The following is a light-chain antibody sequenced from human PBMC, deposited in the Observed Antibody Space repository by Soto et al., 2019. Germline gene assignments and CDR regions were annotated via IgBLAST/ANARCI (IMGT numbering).Light chain of an antibody. V-gene: IGKV1-6*01. CDR2: GAS. CDR3: LQDYSYPRT. CDR1: QDIRNY. J-gene: IGKJ1*01. Sequence: AIQVTQSPTSLSASVGDRVTITCRSSQDIRNYLGWYQQKPGKAPQLLIYGASSLQRGVSSRFSGSGFGTDFTLTISSLQPEDFATYYCLQDYSYPRTFGQGTKVEI.